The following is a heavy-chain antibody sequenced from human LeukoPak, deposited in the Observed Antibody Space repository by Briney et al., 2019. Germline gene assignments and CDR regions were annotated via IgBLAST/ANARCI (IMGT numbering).Heavy chain of an antibody. V-gene: IGHV4-34*01. CDR1: GGSFSGYY. J-gene: IGHJ3*02. D-gene: IGHD3-22*01. CDR2: INHSGST. CDR3: ARLNIRVIVVVTDAFDI. Sequence: PSETLSLTCAVYGGSFSGYYWSWIRQPPGKGLEWIGEINHSGSTNYNPSLKSRVTISVDMSKNQFSLKLSSVTAADTAVYYCARLNIRVIVVVTDAFDIWGQGTMVTVSS.